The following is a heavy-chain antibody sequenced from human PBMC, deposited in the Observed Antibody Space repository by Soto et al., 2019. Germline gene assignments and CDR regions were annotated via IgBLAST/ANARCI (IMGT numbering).Heavy chain of an antibody. D-gene: IGHD4-17*01. Sequence: PGESLKISCEGSGYIFTTYWISWVRQMPGEGLEWMGRIDPTDSYTNYCPSFQGHVTISVDKSINTAYLQWSSLKASDTAMYYCARDGGRGYDGNYGDYSFDYWGQGTLVTVSS. CDR2: IDPTDSYT. V-gene: IGHV5-10-1*01. J-gene: IGHJ4*02. CDR1: GYIFTTYW. CDR3: ARDGGRGYDGNYGDYSFDY.